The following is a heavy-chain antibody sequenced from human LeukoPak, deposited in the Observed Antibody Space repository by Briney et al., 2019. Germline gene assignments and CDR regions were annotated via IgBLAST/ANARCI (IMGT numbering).Heavy chain of an antibody. V-gene: IGHV3-7*01. D-gene: IGHD5/OR15-5a*01. CDR2: IHQDGSEK. CDR1: GFTFSSYW. CDR3: ARVSTSSGNDY. J-gene: IGHJ4*02. Sequence: GGSLRLSCAASGFTFSSYWMTWVRQAPGKGLEWVANIHQDGSEKYYVDSVKGRFTISRDNAKNTLYLQMNSLRAEDTAVYYCARVSTSSGNDYWGQGTLVTVSS.